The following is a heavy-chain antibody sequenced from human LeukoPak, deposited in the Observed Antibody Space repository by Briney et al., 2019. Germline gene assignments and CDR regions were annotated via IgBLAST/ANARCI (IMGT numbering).Heavy chain of an antibody. CDR2: ISAYNGNT. CDR1: GYTFTSYG. D-gene: IGHD3-10*01. V-gene: IGHV1-18*01. Sequence: ASVKVSCKASGYTFTSYGISWVRQAPGQGLEWMGWISAYNGNTNYAQKLQGRVTMTTDTSTSTAYMELRSLRSDDTAVYYCARDRRISGSGSPSGYWGQGTLVTVSS. J-gene: IGHJ4*02. CDR3: ARDRRISGSGSPSGY.